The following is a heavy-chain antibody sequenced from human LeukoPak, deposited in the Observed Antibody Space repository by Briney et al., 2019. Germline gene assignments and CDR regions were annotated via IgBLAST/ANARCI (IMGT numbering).Heavy chain of an antibody. J-gene: IGHJ4*02. CDR3: YVSGWTEDIDN. Sequence: GGSLRLSCSASGFTFSSFPMHWVRQAPGKGLEYVSAISDNGGMTFYADSVKGRFTISRDNSKNTLYLQMSSLRGEDTAVYYCYVSGWTEDIDNWGQGTLVTVSS. D-gene: IGHD6-19*01. V-gene: IGHV3-64D*06. CDR2: ISDNGGMT. CDR1: GFTFSSFP.